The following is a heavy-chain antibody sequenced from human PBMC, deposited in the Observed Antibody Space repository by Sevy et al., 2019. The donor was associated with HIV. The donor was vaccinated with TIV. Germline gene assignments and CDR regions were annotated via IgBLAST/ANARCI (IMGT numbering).Heavy chain of an antibody. CDR2: ISSNGGST. CDR3: VKEAQLLWFGEVRSDAFDI. Sequence: GGYLRLSCSASGFTFSSYAMHWVRQAPGKGLEYVSAISSNGGSTYYADSVKGRFTISRDNSKNTLYLQMSSLRAEDTAGYYCVKEAQLLWFGEVRSDAFDIWGQGTMVTVSS. D-gene: IGHD3-10*01. CDR1: GFTFSSYA. V-gene: IGHV3-64D*06. J-gene: IGHJ3*02.